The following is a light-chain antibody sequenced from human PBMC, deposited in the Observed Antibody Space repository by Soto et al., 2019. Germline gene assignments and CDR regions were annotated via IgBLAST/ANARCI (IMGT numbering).Light chain of an antibody. V-gene: IGLV2-14*01. CDR1: SSDVGAYDY. CDR3: TSYTSISTYV. J-gene: IGLJ1*01. Sequence: QSALTQPASVSGSPGQSITISCTGTSSDVGAYDYVSWYQQHPGKVPKFLIYEVTNRPSGVSHRFSGSKSGNTASLTISGLQAEDEADYYCTSYTSISTYVSGSGTKVTVL. CDR2: EVT.